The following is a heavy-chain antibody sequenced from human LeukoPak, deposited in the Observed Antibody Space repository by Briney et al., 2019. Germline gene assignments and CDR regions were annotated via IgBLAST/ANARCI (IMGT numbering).Heavy chain of an antibody. CDR2: ISGGGSTT. CDR3: ARLMTSSSWYSDY. J-gene: IGHJ4*02. CDR1: GFIFSSYA. V-gene: IGHV3-23*01. D-gene: IGHD6-13*01. Sequence: GGSLRLSCAASGFIFSSYAMNWVRQAPGKGLEWVAVISGGGSTTIYADSVKGRFTISRDDSKKTLYLQMNSLRAEDTAVYYCARLMTSSSWYSDYWGQGTLVTVS.